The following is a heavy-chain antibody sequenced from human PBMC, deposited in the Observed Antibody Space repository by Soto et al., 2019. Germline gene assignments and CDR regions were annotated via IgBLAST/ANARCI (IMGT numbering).Heavy chain of an antibody. CDR1: GYTFTSYA. CDR2: INAGNGNT. Sequence: ASVKVSCKASGYTFTSYAMHWVRQAPGQRLEWMGWINAGNGNTKYSQKFQGRVTITRDTSASTAYMELSSLRSEDTAVYYCARDIYGDYHYYDGMDVSGQGTTVTVSS. J-gene: IGHJ6*01. CDR3: ARDIYGDYHYYDGMDV. D-gene: IGHD4-17*01. V-gene: IGHV1-3*01.